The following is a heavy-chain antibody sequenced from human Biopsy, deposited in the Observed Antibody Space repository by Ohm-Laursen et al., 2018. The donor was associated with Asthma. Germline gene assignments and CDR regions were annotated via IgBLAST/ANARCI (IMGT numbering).Heavy chain of an antibody. CDR1: GGSFSGYY. J-gene: IGHJ3*01. CDR2: INHSGST. CDR3: ARQKLAAAEGPFDL. Sequence: SETLSLTCAVYGGSFSGYYWSWIRQPPGKGLEWIGEINHSGSTNYSPSLKSRVTISVDTSKNQFSLKVTSVTAADTAVYYCARQKLAAAEGPFDLWGQGTMVTVSS. V-gene: IGHV4-34*01. D-gene: IGHD6-13*01.